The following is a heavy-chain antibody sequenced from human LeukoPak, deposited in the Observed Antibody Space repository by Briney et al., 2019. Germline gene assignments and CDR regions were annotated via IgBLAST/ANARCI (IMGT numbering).Heavy chain of an antibody. CDR1: GGSISSGSYY. CDR2: IHYTGST. Sequence: SETLSLTCTVSGGSISSGSYYWSWIRQSPGTGLECIGYIHYTGSTNYNPSLKSRVTISVETSKNQFSLKLKSVTAADTAVYYCARGGYYGSGNDFRFDPWGQGTLVTLSS. V-gene: IGHV4-61*01. D-gene: IGHD3-10*01. CDR3: ARGGYYGSGNDFRFDP. J-gene: IGHJ5*02.